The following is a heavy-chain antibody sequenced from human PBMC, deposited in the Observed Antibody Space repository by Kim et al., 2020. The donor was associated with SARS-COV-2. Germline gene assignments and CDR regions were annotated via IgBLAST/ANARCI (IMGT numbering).Heavy chain of an antibody. D-gene: IGHD2-15*01. CDR1: GFTFSGSA. J-gene: IGHJ4*02. Sequence: GGSLRLSCAASGFTFSGSAMHWVRQASGKGLEWVGRIRSKANSYATAYAASVKGRFTISRDDSKNTAYLQMNSLKTEDTAVYYCTSPIYCSGGSCPWTTGDYWGQGTLVTVSS. V-gene: IGHV3-73*01. CDR3: TSPIYCSGGSCPWTTGDY. CDR2: IRSKANSYAT.